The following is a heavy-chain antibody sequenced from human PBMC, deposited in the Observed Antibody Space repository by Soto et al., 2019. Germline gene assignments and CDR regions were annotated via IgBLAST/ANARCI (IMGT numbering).Heavy chain of an antibody. CDR3: AKRFGSGYYSAFDI. CDR1: GFTFSTYA. Sequence: GGSLRLCCAASGFTFSTYAMTWVRQAPGKGLEWVSSLGGTGGDTYYADSVKGRFTISRDNSKNTLSLQMNSLRAEDTAVYYCAKRFGSGYYSAFDIWGQGTMVTVSS. CDR2: LGGTGGDT. V-gene: IGHV3-23*01. D-gene: IGHD3-22*01. J-gene: IGHJ3*02.